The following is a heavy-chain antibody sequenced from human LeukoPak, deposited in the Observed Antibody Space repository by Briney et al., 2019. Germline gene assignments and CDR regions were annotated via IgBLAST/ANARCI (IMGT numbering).Heavy chain of an antibody. CDR2: IWYDGSNK. Sequence: GRSLRLSCAASGFTFSSYGMHWVRRAPGKGLEWVAVIWYDGSNKYYADSVKGRFTISRDNSENTLYLQMNSLRAEDTAVYYCARGGSLLWFGELFQDYWGQGTLVTVSS. D-gene: IGHD3-10*01. V-gene: IGHV3-33*01. J-gene: IGHJ4*02. CDR1: GFTFSSYG. CDR3: ARGGSLLWFGELFQDY.